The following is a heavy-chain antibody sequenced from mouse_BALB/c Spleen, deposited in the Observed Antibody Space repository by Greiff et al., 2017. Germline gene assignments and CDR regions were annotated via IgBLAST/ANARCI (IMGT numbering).Heavy chain of an antibody. D-gene: IGHD1-2*01. CDR2: IRSKSNNYAT. J-gene: IGHJ3*01. V-gene: IGHV10-1*02. CDR1: GFTFNTYA. CDR3: VSDYYGYPFAY. Sequence: EVQLVESGGGLVQPKGSLKLSCAASGFTFNTYAMNWVRQAPGKGLEWVARIRSKSNNYATYYADSVKDRFTISRDDSQSMLYLQMNNLKTEDTAMYYCVSDYYGYPFAYWGQGTLVTVSA.